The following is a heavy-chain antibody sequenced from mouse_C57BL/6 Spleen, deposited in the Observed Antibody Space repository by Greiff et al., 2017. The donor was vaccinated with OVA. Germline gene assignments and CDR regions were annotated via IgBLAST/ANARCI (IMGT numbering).Heavy chain of an antibody. V-gene: IGHV1-61*01. CDR2: IYPSDSET. Sequence: QVQLQQPGAELVRPGSSVKLSCKASGYTFTSYWMDWVKQRPGQGLEWIGNIYPSDSETHYNQKFKDKATLTVDKSSSTAYMQLSSLTSEDSAVYYCARRGAYSNFFADWGQGTLVTVSA. D-gene: IGHD2-5*01. CDR3: ARRGAYSNFFAD. CDR1: GYTFTSYW. J-gene: IGHJ3*01.